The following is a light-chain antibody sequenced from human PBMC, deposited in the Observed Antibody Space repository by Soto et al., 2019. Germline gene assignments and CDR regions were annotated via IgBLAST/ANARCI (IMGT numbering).Light chain of an antibody. CDR2: GAS. CDR3: QQYGSSPPVYT. J-gene: IGKJ2*01. Sequence: ENVLTQSPGTLSLSPGERATLSCRASQSVSSSELAWYQQKPGQALRLLIYGASIRATGIPDRFSGSGSGKDFTLTINRLEPEDFAVYYCQQYGSSPPVYTFGQGTKLEIK. CDR1: QSVSSSE. V-gene: IGKV3-20*01.